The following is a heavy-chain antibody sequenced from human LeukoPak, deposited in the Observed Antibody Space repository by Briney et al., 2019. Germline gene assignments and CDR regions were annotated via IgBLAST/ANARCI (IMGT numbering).Heavy chain of an antibody. CDR1: GGSISSSSYY. CDR3: ARLSYGGYSGYEPSNYFDY. J-gene: IGHJ4*02. CDR2: IYYSGST. D-gene: IGHD5-12*01. Sequence: SETLSLTCTVSGGSISSSSYYWGWIRQPPGKGLEWIGSIYYSGSTYYNPSLKSRVTISVDTSKNQFSLKLSSVTAADTAVYYCARLSYGGYSGYEPSNYFDYWGQGTLVTVSS. V-gene: IGHV4-39*01.